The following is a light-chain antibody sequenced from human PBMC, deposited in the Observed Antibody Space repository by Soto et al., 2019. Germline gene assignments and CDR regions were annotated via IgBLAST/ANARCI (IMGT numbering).Light chain of an antibody. V-gene: IGKV3D-20*02. CDR3: QQRHSWVT. Sequence: EIVFTQSPGTQSLSPGERATLSCRASQSVSSSFLAWYQQKPGQAPRLLIYGASTRATGIPDRFSGSGSGTDFTLTISMLEPEDFAIYYCQQRHSWVTFGQGTRLEIK. J-gene: IGKJ5*01. CDR2: GAS. CDR1: QSVSSSF.